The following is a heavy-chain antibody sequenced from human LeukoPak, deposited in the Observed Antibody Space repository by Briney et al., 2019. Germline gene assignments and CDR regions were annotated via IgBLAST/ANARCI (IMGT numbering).Heavy chain of an antibody. CDR2: IYSGGST. Sequence: GGSLRPSCAASGFTVSSNYMSWVRQAPGKGLEWVSVIYSGGSTYYADSVKGRFTISRDNSKNTLYLQMNSLRAEDTAVYYCARVPPYYYDSSGYLNWGQGTLVTVSS. CDR1: GFTVSSNY. J-gene: IGHJ4*02. CDR3: ARVPPYYYDSSGYLN. V-gene: IGHV3-66*01. D-gene: IGHD3-22*01.